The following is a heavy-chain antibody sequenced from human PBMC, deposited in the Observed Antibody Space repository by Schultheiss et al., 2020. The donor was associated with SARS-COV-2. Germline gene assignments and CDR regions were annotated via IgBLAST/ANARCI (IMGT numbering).Heavy chain of an antibody. CDR3: ASLNSGWVY. CDR2: IYPGDSDT. D-gene: IGHD5-12*01. Sequence: GGSLKISCKGVGYSFSNYWVGWVRQMPGKGLEWMGIIYPGDSDTRYSPSVQDQVSISADKSISTAYLQWSSLKASDSAMYYCASLNSGWVYWGQGTLVTVSS. J-gene: IGHJ4*02. CDR1: GYSFSNYW. V-gene: IGHV5-51*01.